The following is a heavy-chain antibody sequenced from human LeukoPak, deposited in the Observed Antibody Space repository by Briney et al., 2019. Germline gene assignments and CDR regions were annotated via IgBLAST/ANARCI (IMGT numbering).Heavy chain of an antibody. V-gene: IGHV1-69*06. Sequence: ASVKVSCKASGGTFSSYAISWVRQAPGQGLEWMGGIIPIFGTANYAQKFQGRVTITADKSTSTAYMELSSLRSEDTAVYYCARGTVAGTYYYYYMDVWGKGTTVTISS. CDR2: IIPIFGTA. D-gene: IGHD6-19*01. CDR3: ARGTVAGTYYYYYMDV. CDR1: GGTFSSYA. J-gene: IGHJ6*03.